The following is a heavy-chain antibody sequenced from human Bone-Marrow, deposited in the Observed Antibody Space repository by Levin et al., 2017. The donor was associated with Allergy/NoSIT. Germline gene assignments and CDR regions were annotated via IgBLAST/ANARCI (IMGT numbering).Heavy chain of an antibody. V-gene: IGHV3-21*01. J-gene: IGHJ5*02. CDR2: ISSSGSYI. Sequence: PGGSLRLSCVASGFTFSSYSMTWVRQAPGKGLEWVASISSSGSYIYYADSVKGRFSISRDNAKDSLYLQMDSLGAEDTAVYYCAREGYYYGSGNYYVNWFDPWGQGTLVTVSS. D-gene: IGHD3-10*01. CDR3: AREGYYYGSGNYYVNWFDP. CDR1: GFTFSSYS.